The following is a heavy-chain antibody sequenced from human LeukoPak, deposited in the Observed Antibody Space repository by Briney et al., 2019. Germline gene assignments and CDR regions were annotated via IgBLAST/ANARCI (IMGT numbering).Heavy chain of an antibody. CDR3: ASGVAGSVSFDY. V-gene: IGHV1-69*04. J-gene: IGHJ4*02. Sequence: SVKVSCKASGGTFTSYAISWVRQAPGQGLEWMGRIIPILGIANYAQKFQGRVTITADKSTSTAYMELSSLRSEDTAVYYCASGVAGSVSFDYWGQGTPVTVSS. CDR1: GGTFTSYA. D-gene: IGHD2-8*01. CDR2: IIPILGIA.